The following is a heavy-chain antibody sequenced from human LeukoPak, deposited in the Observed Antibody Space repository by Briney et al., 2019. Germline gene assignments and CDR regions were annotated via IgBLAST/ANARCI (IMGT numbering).Heavy chain of an antibody. CDR2: ISGDGGST. Sequence: GGSLRLSCAASGFTFDDYAMHWVRQAPGKGLEWVSLISGDGGSTYYAASVKGRFTMSRDNSKTSLYLHMNSLRTEDTALYYCAEEQTSLYYDILTGYPDYWGQGTLVTVSS. CDR3: AEEQTSLYYDILTGYPDY. V-gene: IGHV3-43*02. CDR1: GFTFDDYA. J-gene: IGHJ4*02. D-gene: IGHD3-9*01.